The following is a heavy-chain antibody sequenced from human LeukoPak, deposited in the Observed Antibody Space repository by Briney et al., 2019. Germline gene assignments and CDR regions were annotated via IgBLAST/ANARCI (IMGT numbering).Heavy chain of an antibody. Sequence: GASLRLSCAASGFTFSSYAISWVRQAPGKGLEWVSGITDNGAGAYYADSVKGLFTISRDNSRNTLYLQMSSLRVEDTAVYYCAKEIGAIGTPAFDYWGQGTLVTVSS. V-gene: IGHV3-23*01. J-gene: IGHJ4*02. D-gene: IGHD5-12*01. CDR3: AKEIGAIGTPAFDY. CDR2: ITDNGAGA. CDR1: GFTFSSYA.